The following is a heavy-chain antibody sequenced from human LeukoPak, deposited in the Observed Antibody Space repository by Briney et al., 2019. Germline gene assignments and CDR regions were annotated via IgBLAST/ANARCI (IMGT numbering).Heavy chain of an antibody. CDR1: GYTFTSYY. Sequence: ASVKVSCKASGYTFTSYYMHWVRQAPGQGLEWMGIINPSGGSTSYAQKFQGRVTMTRDMSTSTVYMELSSLRSEDTAVYYCARVKGITIFGTPTYQLDPWGQGTLVTVSS. CDR3: ARVKGITIFGTPTYQLDP. J-gene: IGHJ5*02. V-gene: IGHV1-46*01. CDR2: INPSGGST. D-gene: IGHD3-3*01.